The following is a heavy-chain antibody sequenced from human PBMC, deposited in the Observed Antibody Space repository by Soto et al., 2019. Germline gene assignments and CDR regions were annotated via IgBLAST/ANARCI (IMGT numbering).Heavy chain of an antibody. CDR3: AKVFQGPGYWSVYFDY. V-gene: IGHV3-30*18. CDR1: GFTFSSYG. CDR2: ISYDGSNK. D-gene: IGHD1-1*01. Sequence: GGSLRLSCAACGFTFSSYGMHWVRQAPGKGLEWVAVISYDGSNKYYADSVKGRFTISRDNSKNTLYLQMNSLRAEDTAVYYCAKVFQGPGYWSVYFDYWGQGTLVTVSS. J-gene: IGHJ4*02.